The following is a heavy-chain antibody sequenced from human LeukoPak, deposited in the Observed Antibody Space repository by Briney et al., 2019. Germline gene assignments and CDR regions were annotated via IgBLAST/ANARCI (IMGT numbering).Heavy chain of an antibody. Sequence: ASVKVSCKASGYTFTGYYMHWVRQAPGQGLEWMGWISAYNGNTNYAQKLQGRVTMTTDTSTSTAYMELRSLRSDDTAVYYCARGGIAAAGLTTTFDYWGQGTLVTVSS. D-gene: IGHD6-13*01. J-gene: IGHJ4*02. V-gene: IGHV1-18*04. CDR3: ARGGIAAAGLTTTFDY. CDR2: ISAYNGNT. CDR1: GYTFTGYY.